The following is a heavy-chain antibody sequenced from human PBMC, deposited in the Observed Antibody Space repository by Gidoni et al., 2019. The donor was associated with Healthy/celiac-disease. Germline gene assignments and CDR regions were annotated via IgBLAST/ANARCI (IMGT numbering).Heavy chain of an antibody. D-gene: IGHD2-2*03. CDR1: GFTCSSYA. J-gene: IGHJ6*02. CDR2: ISYDGSNK. CDR3: ARDGYCSSTSCRKEDYYYGMDV. Sequence: QVQLVESGGGVVQPGRSLSLSCAASGFTCSSYAMPWVRQAPGKGLEWLAVISYDGSNKYYADSVKGRFTISRDNSKNTLYLQMNSLRAEDTAVYYCARDGYCSSTSCRKEDYYYGMDVWGQGTTVTVSS. V-gene: IGHV3-30-3*01.